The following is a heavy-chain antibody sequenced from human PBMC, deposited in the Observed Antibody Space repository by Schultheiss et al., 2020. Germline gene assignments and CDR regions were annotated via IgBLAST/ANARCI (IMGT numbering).Heavy chain of an antibody. V-gene: IGHV4-4*07. CDR1: GGSISSYY. CDR3: VRVCRASQSCYFDY. CDR2: VHHSGST. Sequence: SQTLSLTCTVSGGSISSYYWSWIRQPAGKGLECVGFVHHSGSTNYSPSLKSRVSMSVDTPKSQISLKVTSVTAADTAVYYCVRVCRASQSCYFDYWGQGTLVNVSS. J-gene: IGHJ4*02.